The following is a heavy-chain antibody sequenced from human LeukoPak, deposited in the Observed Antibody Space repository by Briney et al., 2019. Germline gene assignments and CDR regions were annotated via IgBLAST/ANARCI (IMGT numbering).Heavy chain of an antibody. CDR3: ARRFHGSGSHFFDY. CDR2: FYYTGNT. V-gene: IGHV4-39*01. D-gene: IGHD3-10*01. CDR1: GGSIYDSNYY. Sequence: PSETLSLTCIVSGGSIYDSNYYWGWIRQPPEKGLEWIGSFYYTGNTYYSPSLQSRVTISADTSNNQFSLSLRSVTASDTAVYYCARRFHGSGSHFFDYWGQGKLVSVSS. J-gene: IGHJ4*02.